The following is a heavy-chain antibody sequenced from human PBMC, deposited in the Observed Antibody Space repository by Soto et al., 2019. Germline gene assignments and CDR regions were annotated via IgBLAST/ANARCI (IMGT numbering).Heavy chain of an antibody. V-gene: IGHV1-18*01. CDR3: XXDRPXSRSSSWXPSFDY. Sequence: QVQRVQSGAEVKKPGASVKVSCKASGYTFTSYGISWVRQAPGQGLEWMGWISAYNGNTNYAQKLQGRVTMTTDTXXXXXXXXXXXXXXXXXXXXXXXXDRPXSRSSSWXPSFDYWGQGTLVTVSS. CDR1: GYTFTSYG. J-gene: IGHJ4*02. D-gene: IGHD6-13*01. CDR2: ISAYNGNT.